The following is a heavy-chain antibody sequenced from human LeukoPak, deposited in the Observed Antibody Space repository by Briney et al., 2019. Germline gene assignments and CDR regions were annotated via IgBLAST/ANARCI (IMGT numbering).Heavy chain of an antibody. CDR1: GYTFTGYY. J-gene: IGHJ4*02. D-gene: IGHD6-13*01. CDR3: ASLSIAAAGTDY. Sequence: ASVKVSCKASGYTFTGYYMHWVRRAPGQGLEWMGWINPNSGGTNYAQKFQGRVTMTRDTSISTAYMELSRLRSDDTAVYYCASLSIAAAGTDYWGQGTLVTVSS. V-gene: IGHV1-2*02. CDR2: INPNSGGT.